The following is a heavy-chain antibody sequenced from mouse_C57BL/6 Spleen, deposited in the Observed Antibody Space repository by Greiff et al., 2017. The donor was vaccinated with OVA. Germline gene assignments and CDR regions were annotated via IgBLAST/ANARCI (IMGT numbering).Heavy chain of an antibody. V-gene: IGHV1-69*01. J-gene: IGHJ3*01. CDR3: ARIHDGYYWFAY. CDR1: GYTFTSYW. Sequence: VQLQQPGAELVMPGASVKLSCKASGYTFTSYWMHWVKQRPGQGLEWIGEIDPSDSYTNYNQKFKGKSTLTVDKSSSTAYMQLSSLTSEDSAVYYCARIHDGYYWFAYWGQGTLVTVSA. CDR2: IDPSDSYT. D-gene: IGHD2-3*01.